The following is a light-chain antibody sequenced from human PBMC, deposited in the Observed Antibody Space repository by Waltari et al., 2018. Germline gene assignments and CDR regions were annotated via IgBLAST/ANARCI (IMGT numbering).Light chain of an antibody. CDR1: QSISPN. J-gene: IGKJ2*01. V-gene: IGKV3-15*01. CDR2: GAS. Sequence: IVMTQSPANLSVSPGERATLSCRASQSISPNLAWFQSKPGQAPRLLIYGASTRATGVPARFSGSGSGTYFTLVISSLQSEDFAVYYCQQYDKWLRYSFGQGTKLEIK. CDR3: QQYDKWLRYS.